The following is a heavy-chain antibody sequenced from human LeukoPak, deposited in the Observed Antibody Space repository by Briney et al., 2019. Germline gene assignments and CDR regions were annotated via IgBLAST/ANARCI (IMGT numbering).Heavy chain of an antibody. V-gene: IGHV3-23*01. Sequence: GGSLRLSCAASGFTFSSYAMSWVRQAPGEGLEWVSAISGSGGSTYYADSVKGRFTISRDNSKNTLYLQMNSLRAEDTAVYYCARDRDGDYVRGYYSDYWGQGTLVTVSS. CDR3: ARDRDGDYVRGYYSDY. CDR1: GFTFSSYA. J-gene: IGHJ4*02. D-gene: IGHD4-17*01. CDR2: ISGSGGST.